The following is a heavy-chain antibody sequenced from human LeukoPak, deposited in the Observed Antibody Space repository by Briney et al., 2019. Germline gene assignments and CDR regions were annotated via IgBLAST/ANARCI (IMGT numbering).Heavy chain of an antibody. CDR1: GGSISTYY. J-gene: IGHJ5*02. Sequence: PSETLSLTCTVSGGSISTYYWSWIRQPPGKGLEWIGYVYYTGSTSYNPSLKSRVTMSLDASKNQFSLELNSVTPADTAVYYCARGGNYWPQWWFDPWGRGTLVSVSS. V-gene: IGHV4-59*01. D-gene: IGHD1-26*01. CDR3: ARGGNYWPQWWFDP. CDR2: VYYTGST.